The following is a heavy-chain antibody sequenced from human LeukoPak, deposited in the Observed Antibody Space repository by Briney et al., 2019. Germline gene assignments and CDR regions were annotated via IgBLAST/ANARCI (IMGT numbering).Heavy chain of an antibody. V-gene: IGHV1-2*06. CDR3: AGEDNSSGYRPFDI. CDR1: GGTFSKYT. J-gene: IGHJ3*02. Sequence: ASVKVSCKASGGTFSKYTISWVRQAPGQGLDWMGRINPNNGGTNYAQKFQGRVTMTRDMSMSTAYMELSRLRSDDTAVYYCAGEDNSSGYRPFDIWGQGTMVTVPS. D-gene: IGHD3-22*01. CDR2: INPNNGGT.